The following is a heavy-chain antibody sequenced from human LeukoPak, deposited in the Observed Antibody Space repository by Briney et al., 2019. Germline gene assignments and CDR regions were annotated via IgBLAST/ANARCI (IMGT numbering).Heavy chain of an antibody. Sequence: PSGGSLRLSCAVSGISVGSNYMTWVRQAPGKGLEWVSYISSSSSTIYYADSVKGRFTISRDNAKNSLYLQMNSLRAEDTAVYYCARDPDPDGDPNNWGQGTLVTVSS. V-gene: IGHV3-48*04. J-gene: IGHJ4*02. CDR2: ISSSSSTI. CDR3: ARDPDPDGDPNN. CDR1: GISVGSNY. D-gene: IGHD4-17*01.